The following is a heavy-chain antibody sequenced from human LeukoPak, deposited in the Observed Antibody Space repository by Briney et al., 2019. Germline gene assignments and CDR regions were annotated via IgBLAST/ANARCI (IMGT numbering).Heavy chain of an antibody. D-gene: IGHD3-16*02. CDR2: IYYNGDT. CDR3: AVLLYRQYHLFDC. V-gene: IGHV4-39*01. Sequence: TSETLSLTCTVSGASIRSNSFYWGWIRQAPGKGLEWIGTIYYNGDTFYNPSLKSRVTMSVDTSASQFSLKLSSVTAADTAVYYCAVLLYRQYHLFDCWGQGTLVSVSS. J-gene: IGHJ5*01. CDR1: GASIRSNSFY.